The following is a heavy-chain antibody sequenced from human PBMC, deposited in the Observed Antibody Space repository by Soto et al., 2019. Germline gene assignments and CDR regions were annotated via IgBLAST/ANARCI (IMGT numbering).Heavy chain of an antibody. D-gene: IGHD6-13*01. CDR2: IYHSGIT. Sequence: QVQLQESGPGLVKPSGTLSLTCAVSGGSISSSNWWSWVSQPPGKGLEWIGEIYHSGITNYNTSLKSQFTISVDKSKNHVSLKLSSVTAANAAVYYCARVAASSLGYWGQGTLVTVSS. CDR1: GGSISSSNW. J-gene: IGHJ4*02. V-gene: IGHV4-4*02. CDR3: ARVAASSLGY.